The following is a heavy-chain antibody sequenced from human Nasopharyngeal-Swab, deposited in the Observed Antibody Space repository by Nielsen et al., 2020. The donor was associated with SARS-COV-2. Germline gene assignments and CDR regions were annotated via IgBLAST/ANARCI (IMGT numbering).Heavy chain of an antibody. J-gene: IGHJ6*03. V-gene: IGHV1-3*01. CDR3: ASSTAAGTDYYYYYMDV. Sequence: WVRQAPGQRLEWMGWINAGNGNTKYSQKFQSRVTITRDTSASTAYMELSSLRSEDTAVYYCASSTAAGTDYYYYYMDVWGKGTTVTVSS. CDR2: INAGNGNT. D-gene: IGHD6-13*01.